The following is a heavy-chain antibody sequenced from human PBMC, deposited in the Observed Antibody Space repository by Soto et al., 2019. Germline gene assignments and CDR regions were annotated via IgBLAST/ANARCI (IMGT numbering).Heavy chain of an antibody. V-gene: IGHV3-13*01. CDR1: GFTYSTYH. D-gene: IGHD6-19*01. CDR3: ARAGIAVAGTGYYYYYGMDV. J-gene: IGHJ6*02. Sequence: PGGSLRPSCIASGFTYSTYHSHAVRQATGKGLEWVSAIGTAGDTYYPGSVKGRFTISRENAKNSLYLQMNSLRAGDTAVYYCARAGIAVAGTGYYYYYGMDVWGQGT. CDR2: IGTAGDT.